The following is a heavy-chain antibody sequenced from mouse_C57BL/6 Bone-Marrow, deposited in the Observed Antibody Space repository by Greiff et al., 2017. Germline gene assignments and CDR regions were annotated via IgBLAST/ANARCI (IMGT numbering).Heavy chain of an antibody. D-gene: IGHD1-1*02. V-gene: IGHV1-81*01. CDR3: ANGRCFDV. CDR2: IYPRSGNT. J-gene: IGHJ1*03. Sequence: QVQLQQSGAELVRPGASVKLSCKASGYTFTSYGISWVKQRPGQGLEWIGEIYPRSGNTYYNEKFKGKGTLTADKASSTACMELRSLTSEDSAVYFCANGRCFDVWGTGTTVTVSS. CDR1: GYTFTSYG.